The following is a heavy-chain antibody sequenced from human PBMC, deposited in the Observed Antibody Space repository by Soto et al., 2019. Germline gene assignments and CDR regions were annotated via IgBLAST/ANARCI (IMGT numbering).Heavy chain of an antibody. D-gene: IGHD2-2*01. V-gene: IGHV3-33*01. J-gene: IGHJ6*02. CDR1: GFTFSSYG. Sequence: GGSLRLSCAASGFTFSSYGMHWVRQAPGKGLEWVAVIWYDGSNKYYADSVKGRFTISRDNSKNTLYLQMNSLRAEDTAVYYCARDFTVVPAAMQYYYGMDVWGQGTTVTVSS. CDR2: IWYDGSNK. CDR3: ARDFTVVPAAMQYYYGMDV.